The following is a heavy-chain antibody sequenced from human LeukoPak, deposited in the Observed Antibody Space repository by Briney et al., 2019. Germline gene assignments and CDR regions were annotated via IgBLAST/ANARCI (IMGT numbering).Heavy chain of an antibody. J-gene: IGHJ3*02. CDR3: SATSDAFDI. V-gene: IGHV3-73*01. Sequence: GGSLRLSCAASGFSLSGSAIHWVRQASGKGLEWVGRITGKGNNYATAYAASVTGRFTNSRDDSKNMAYLQMSSLKSEDTAVYYCSATSDAFDIWGQGTMVTVSS. CDR2: ITGKGNNYAT. CDR1: GFSLSGSA.